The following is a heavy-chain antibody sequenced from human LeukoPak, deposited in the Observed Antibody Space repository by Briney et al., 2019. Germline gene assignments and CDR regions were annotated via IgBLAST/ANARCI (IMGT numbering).Heavy chain of an antibody. J-gene: IGHJ4*02. CDR3: ARVSSLAIWFGEFSNFDY. CDR2: ISAYNGNT. CDR1: GYTFTSYG. D-gene: IGHD3-10*01. Sequence: GASVKVSCKASGYTFTSYGISWVRQAPGQGLEWMGWISAYNGNTNYAQKLQGRVTMTTDTSTSTAYMELRSLGSDDTAVYYCARVSSLAIWFGEFSNFDYWGQGTLVTVSS. V-gene: IGHV1-18*01.